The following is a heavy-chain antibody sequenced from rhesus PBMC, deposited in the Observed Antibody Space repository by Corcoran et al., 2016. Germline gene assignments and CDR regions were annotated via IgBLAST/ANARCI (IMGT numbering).Heavy chain of an antibody. Sequence: QVQLQESGPGVVKPSETLYLTCAVSGGSISDSYRWSWIRQPPGKGLEWIGYIYGLTTNPNYIPSFKSLVTISKNTSKKQFSLNLSTVTAADTAVYYCARDGQYCSTTYCSSDGLDSWGQGVVVTVSS. CDR1: GGSISDSYR. J-gene: IGHJ6*01. CDR2: IYGLTTNP. D-gene: IGHD2-15*01. V-gene: IGHV4S10*01. CDR3: ARDGQYCSTTYCSSDGLDS.